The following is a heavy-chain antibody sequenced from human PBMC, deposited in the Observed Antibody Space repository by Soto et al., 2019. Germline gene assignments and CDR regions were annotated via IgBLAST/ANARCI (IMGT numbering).Heavy chain of an antibody. CDR3: AIRREGYSYGPNWFDP. Sequence: QVQLQESGPGLVKPSGTLSLTCAVSGGSISSSNWWSWVRQPPGKGLEWIGEIYHSGSTNYNPSLKRRFTISVDKSKNQFSLKLSSVTAADTAVYYCAIRREGYSYGPNWFDPWGQGTLVTVSS. CDR2: IYHSGST. J-gene: IGHJ5*02. V-gene: IGHV4-4*02. CDR1: GGSISSSNW. D-gene: IGHD5-18*01.